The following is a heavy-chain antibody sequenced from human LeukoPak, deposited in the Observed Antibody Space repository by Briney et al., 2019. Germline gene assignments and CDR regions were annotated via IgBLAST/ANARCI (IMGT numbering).Heavy chain of an antibody. Sequence: SETLSLTCAVYGGSFSAYYWSWIRQPPGKGLEWIGEINHSGSTNYNPSLKSRVTISVDTSKNQFSLKLSSVTAADTAVYYCARAQDYVWGSYRYTLDYWGQGTLVTVSS. D-gene: IGHD3-16*02. V-gene: IGHV4-34*01. CDR3: ARAQDYVWGSYRYTLDY. CDR2: INHSGST. J-gene: IGHJ4*02. CDR1: GGSFSAYY.